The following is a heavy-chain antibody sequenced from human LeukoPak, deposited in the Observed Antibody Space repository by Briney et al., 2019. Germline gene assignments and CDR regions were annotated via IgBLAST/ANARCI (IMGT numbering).Heavy chain of an antibody. J-gene: IGHJ4*02. CDR3: AKDRVPDSGYDIDY. D-gene: IGHD5-12*01. Sequence: PGRSLRLSCAASGFSFSGFGMDWVRQAPRKGLEWVAGIYGGGGVIKYADSVKGRFTISRDNSENTLYLQMHSLRVEDTAIYYCAKDRVPDSGYDIDYWGQGTRVTLSS. V-gene: IGHV3-23*03. CDR2: IYGGGGVI. CDR1: GFSFSGFG.